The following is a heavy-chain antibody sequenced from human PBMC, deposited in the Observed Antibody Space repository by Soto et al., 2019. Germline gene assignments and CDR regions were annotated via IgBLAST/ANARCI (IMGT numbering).Heavy chain of an antibody. CDR2: TYYRSKWYN. CDR3: ARDMTGVGYSSGPGLRDGMDV. D-gene: IGHD6-19*01. V-gene: IGHV6-1*01. CDR1: GDSVSSNSAA. J-gene: IGHJ6*02. Sequence: SQTLSLTCAISGDSVSSNSAAWNWIRQSPSRGLEWLGRTYYRSKWYNDYAVSVKSRITINPDTSKNQFSLQLNSVTPEDTAVYYCARDMTGVGYSSGPGLRDGMDVWGQGTTVTV.